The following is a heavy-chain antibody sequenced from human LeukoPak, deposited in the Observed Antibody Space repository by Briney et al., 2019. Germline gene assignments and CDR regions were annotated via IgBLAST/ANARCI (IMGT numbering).Heavy chain of an antibody. D-gene: IGHD2-15*01. CDR3: ARDSRYCSGGSCYFFWFDP. J-gene: IGHJ5*02. V-gene: IGHV4-39*07. Sequence: ETLSLTCTVSGGSISSSSYYWGWIRQPPGKGLEWIGSIYYSGSTYYNPSLKSRFTISVDTSKNQFSLKLSSVTAADTAVYYCARDSRYCSGGSCYFFWFDPWGQGTLVTVSS. CDR2: IYYSGST. CDR1: GGSISSSSYY.